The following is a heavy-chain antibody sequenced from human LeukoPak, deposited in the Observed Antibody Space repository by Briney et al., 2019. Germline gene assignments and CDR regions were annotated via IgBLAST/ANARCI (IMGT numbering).Heavy chain of an antibody. V-gene: IGHV3-11*05. J-gene: IGHJ4*02. D-gene: IGHD1-26*01. CDR2: ISSSSSYT. Sequence: GGSLRLSCAASGFTFSTYAMSWVRQAPGKGLEWVSYISSSSSYTNYADSVKGRFTISRDNAKNSLYLQMNSLRAEDTAVYYCARGSGSYSNWGQGTLVTVSS. CDR3: ARGSGSYSN. CDR1: GFTFSTYA.